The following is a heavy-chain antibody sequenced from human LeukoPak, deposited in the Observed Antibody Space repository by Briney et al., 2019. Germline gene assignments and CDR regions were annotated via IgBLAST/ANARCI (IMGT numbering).Heavy chain of an antibody. CDR1: GYTFTSYG. V-gene: IGHV1-18*01. D-gene: IGHD3-22*01. J-gene: IGHJ4*02. CDR3: ARDRRAYDSSGYDFFDY. Sequence: ASVKVSCKASGYTFTSYGISWVRQAPGQGLEWMGWISAYNGNTNYAQKLQGRVTMTTDTSTSTAYMELRSLRSDDTAVYYCARDRRAYDSSGYDFFDYWGQGTLVTVSS. CDR2: ISAYNGNT.